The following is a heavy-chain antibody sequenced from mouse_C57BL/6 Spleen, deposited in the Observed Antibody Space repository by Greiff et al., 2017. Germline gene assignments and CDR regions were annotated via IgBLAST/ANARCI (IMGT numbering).Heavy chain of an antibody. CDR1: GYTFTDYN. Sequence: EVKLQESGPELVKPGASVKMSCKASGYTFTDYNMHWVKQSHGKSLEWIGYINPNNGGTSYNQKFKGKATLTVNKSSSTAYMELRSLTSEDSAVYYCAITGTGFDYWGQGTTLTVSS. CDR3: AITGTGFDY. J-gene: IGHJ2*01. V-gene: IGHV1-22*01. D-gene: IGHD4-1*01. CDR2: INPNNGGT.